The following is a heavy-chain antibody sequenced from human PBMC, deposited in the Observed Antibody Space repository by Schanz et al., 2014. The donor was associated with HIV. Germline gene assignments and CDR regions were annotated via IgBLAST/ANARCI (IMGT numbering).Heavy chain of an antibody. D-gene: IGHD3-3*01. CDR1: GGTFSSYA. CDR3: ARGWTGYYTSFDY. J-gene: IGHJ4*02. Sequence: VQLVQSGAEVKKPGSSVKVSCKASGGTFSSYAISWVRQAPGQGLEWMAWISTYNGNTNYAQKFQGRVKITADESTTTVYMELSSLRSEDTAVYYCARGWTGYYTSFDYWGQGTLVTVSS. V-gene: IGHV1-69*01. CDR2: ISTYNGNT.